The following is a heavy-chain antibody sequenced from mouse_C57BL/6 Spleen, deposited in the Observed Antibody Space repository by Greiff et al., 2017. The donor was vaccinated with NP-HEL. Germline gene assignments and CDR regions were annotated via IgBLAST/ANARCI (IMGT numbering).Heavy chain of an antibody. CDR3: AREGVYSFPWFAY. V-gene: IGHV1-26*01. Sequence: EVQLQQSGPELVKPGASVKISCKASGYTFTDYYMNWVKQSHGKSLEWIGDINPNNGGTSYNQKFKGKATLTVDKSSSTAYMELRSLTSEDSAVYYCAREGVYSFPWFAYWGQGTLVTVSA. D-gene: IGHD1-1*01. J-gene: IGHJ3*01. CDR1: GYTFTDYY. CDR2: INPNNGGT.